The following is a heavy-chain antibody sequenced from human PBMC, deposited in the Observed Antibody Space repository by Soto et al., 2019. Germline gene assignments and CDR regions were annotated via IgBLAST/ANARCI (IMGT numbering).Heavy chain of an antibody. CDR3: ARERYGDYGRGTFDI. Sequence: SQTLSLTCVISGDSVSNNTTGWNWIRQSPSRGLEWLGRTYYRSKWYNDYAVSVKSRIIINPDTSKNQFSLQLSSVTPEDTAVYYCARERYGDYGRGTFDIWGQGTMVTVSS. D-gene: IGHD4-17*01. J-gene: IGHJ3*02. CDR2: TYYRSKWYN. CDR1: GDSVSNNTTG. V-gene: IGHV6-1*01.